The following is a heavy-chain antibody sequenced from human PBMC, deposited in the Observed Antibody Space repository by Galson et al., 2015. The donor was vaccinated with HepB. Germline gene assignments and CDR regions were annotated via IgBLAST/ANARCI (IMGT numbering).Heavy chain of an antibody. CDR1: GYTFTGYY. Sequence: SVKVSCKASGYTFTGYYMHWVRQAPGQGLEWMGRINPNSGGTNYAQKFQGRVTMTRDTSISTAYMELSRLRSDDTAVYYCARSGMPITMVQGVIISLHYYYYYMDVWGKGTTVTVSS. D-gene: IGHD3-10*01. CDR2: INPNSGGT. CDR3: ARSGMPITMVQGVIISLHYYYYYMDV. V-gene: IGHV1-2*06. J-gene: IGHJ6*03.